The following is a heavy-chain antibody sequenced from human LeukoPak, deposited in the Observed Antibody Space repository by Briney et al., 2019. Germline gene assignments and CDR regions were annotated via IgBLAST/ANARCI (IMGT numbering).Heavy chain of an antibody. CDR1: GGSISSYY. D-gene: IGHD6-13*01. CDR2: IYYSGST. V-gene: IGHV4-59*01. CDR3: AREKQQLVLPDY. J-gene: IGHJ4*02. Sequence: SETLSLTCTVSGGSISSYYWSWIRQPPGKGLEWIGYIYYSGSTNYNPSLKSRVTISVDTSKNQFSLKLSSVTAADTAVYYCAREKQQLVLPDYWGQGTLVTVSS.